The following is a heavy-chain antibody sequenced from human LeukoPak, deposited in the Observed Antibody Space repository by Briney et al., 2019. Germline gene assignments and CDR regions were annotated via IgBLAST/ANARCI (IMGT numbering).Heavy chain of an antibody. V-gene: IGHV4-30-4*01. J-gene: IGHJ4*02. D-gene: IGHD3-10*01. CDR1: GGSISSGDYY. CDR2: IYYSGST. Sequence: SQTLSLTCTVSGGSISSGDYYWSWIRQPPGKGLEWIGYIYYSGSTYYNPSLKSRVTISVDTSKSQFSLKLSSVTAADTAVYYCAREEDYYGSGNGGGFDYWGQGTLVTVSS. CDR3: AREEDYYGSGNGGGFDY.